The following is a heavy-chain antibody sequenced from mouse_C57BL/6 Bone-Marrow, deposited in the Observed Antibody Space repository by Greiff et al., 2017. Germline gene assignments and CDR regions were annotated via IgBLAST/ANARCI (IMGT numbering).Heavy chain of an antibody. CDR2: IHPNSGST. J-gene: IGHJ1*03. CDR1: GYTFTSYW. V-gene: IGHV1-64*01. Sequence: QVQLQQPGAELVKPGASVKLSCKASGYTFTSYWMHWVKQRPGQGLEWIGMIHPNSGSTNYNEKFKSKATLTVDKSSSTAYMQLSSLTSEDSAVXYCARRITTVDWYFEVWGTGTTVTVSS. D-gene: IGHD1-1*01. CDR3: ARRITTVDWYFEV.